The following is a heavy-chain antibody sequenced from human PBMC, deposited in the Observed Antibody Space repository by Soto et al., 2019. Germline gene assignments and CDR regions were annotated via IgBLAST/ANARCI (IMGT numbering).Heavy chain of an antibody. CDR3: VRQGFGRLHGLVDV. CDR1: GGSISSGGYS. J-gene: IGHJ6*02. CDR2: IDSNGGT. D-gene: IGHD3-10*01. V-gene: IGHV4-61*08. Sequence: PSETLSLTCAVSGGSISSGGYSWSWIRQPPGKGLEWIGYIDSNGGTSYNPSLQSRVTISIDTSTKQFSLKLSSVTAADTAVYYCVRQGFGRLHGLVDVWGQGTTVTVSS.